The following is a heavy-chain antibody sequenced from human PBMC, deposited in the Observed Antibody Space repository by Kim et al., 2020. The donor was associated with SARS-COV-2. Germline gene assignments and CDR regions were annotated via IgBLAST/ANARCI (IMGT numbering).Heavy chain of an antibody. CDR2: INHSGST. D-gene: IGHD1-20*01. CDR3: ARAYILDI. Sequence: SETLSLTCAVYGGSFSGYYWSWIRQPPGKGLEWIGEINHSGSTNYNPSLKSRVTISVDTSKNQFSLRLSSVTAADTAVYYCARAYILDIWGQGTMVTVSS. V-gene: IGHV4-34*01. CDR1: GGSFSGYY. J-gene: IGHJ3*02.